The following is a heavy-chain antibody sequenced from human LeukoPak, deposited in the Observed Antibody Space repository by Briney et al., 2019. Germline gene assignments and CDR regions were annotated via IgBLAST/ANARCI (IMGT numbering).Heavy chain of an antibody. CDR2: ISYDGSNK. CDR3: ARDRIVVVVAAIGGFDY. V-gene: IGHV3-30*04. CDR1: GFTFSSYA. Sequence: GGSLRLSCAASGFTFSSYAMHWVRQAPGKGLEWVAVISYDGSNKYYADSVKGRFTISRDNSKSTLYLQMNSLRAEDTAVYYCARDRIVVVVAAIGGFDYWGQGTLVTVSS. D-gene: IGHD2-15*01. J-gene: IGHJ4*02.